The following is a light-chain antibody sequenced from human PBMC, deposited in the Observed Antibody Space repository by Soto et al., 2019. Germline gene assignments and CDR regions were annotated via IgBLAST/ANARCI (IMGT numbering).Light chain of an antibody. CDR2: EVS. CDR3: SLYTTGSTWV. Sequence: QSALTQPASVSGSPGQSITISCTGTSSDVGGYNYVSWYQQHPGKAPKLIIYEVSNRPSGVSNRFSGSKSGNTASLTISGLQAEDEADYYCSLYTTGSTWVFGGGTKLTVL. V-gene: IGLV2-14*01. CDR1: SSDVGGYNY. J-gene: IGLJ3*02.